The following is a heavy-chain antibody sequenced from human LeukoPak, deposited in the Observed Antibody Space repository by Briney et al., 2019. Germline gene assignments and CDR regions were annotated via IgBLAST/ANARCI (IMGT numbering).Heavy chain of an antibody. Sequence: PGGSLRLSCSASGFTFSSYGMHWVRQAPGKGLEWVAVIWYDGSNKYYADSVKGRFTISRDNAKNSLYLQMNSLRGEDTAVYYCARRYFDYWGQGTLVTVSS. CDR2: IWYDGSNK. CDR3: ARRYFDY. CDR1: GFTFSSYG. J-gene: IGHJ4*02. V-gene: IGHV3-33*08.